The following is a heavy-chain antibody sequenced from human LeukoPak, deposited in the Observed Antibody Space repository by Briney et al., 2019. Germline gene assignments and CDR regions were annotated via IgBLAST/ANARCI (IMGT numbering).Heavy chain of an antibody. CDR1: GGSFSGYY. V-gene: IGHV4-34*01. CDR3: ARGNGGYSYGPGYNWFDP. Sequence: SETLSLTCAVYGGSFSGYYWSWIRQPPGKGLEWIGEINHSGSTSYNPSLKSRVTISVDTSKNQFSLKLSSVTAADTAVYYCARGNGGYSYGPGYNWFDPWGQGTLVTVSS. CDR2: INHSGST. D-gene: IGHD5-18*01. J-gene: IGHJ5*02.